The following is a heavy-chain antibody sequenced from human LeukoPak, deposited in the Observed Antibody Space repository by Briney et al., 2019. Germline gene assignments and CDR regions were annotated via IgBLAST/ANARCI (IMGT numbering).Heavy chain of an antibody. CDR2: IYYSGST. CDR3: ARRELLSIPDAFDI. Sequence: SETLTLPCTVSGGSISSSSYYWGWIRQPPGKGLEWIGRIYYSGSTYYNPSLKSRATQSADTSKNQFSLKVSSVTAADTAVYYCARRELLSIPDAFDIWGQGTMVTVSS. V-gene: IGHV4-39*01. D-gene: IGHD3-10*01. CDR1: GGSISSSSYY. J-gene: IGHJ3*02.